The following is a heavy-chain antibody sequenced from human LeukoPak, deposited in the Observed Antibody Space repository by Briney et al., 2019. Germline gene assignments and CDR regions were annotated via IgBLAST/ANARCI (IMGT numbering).Heavy chain of an antibody. CDR2: ISWGGIT. D-gene: IGHD1-26*01. V-gene: IGHV3-43D*03. CDR1: GFTFDDYA. CDR3: ARVYSGSYYRSLDYYYGMDV. J-gene: IGHJ6*02. Sequence: SGGSLRLSCAGSGFTFDDYAMHWVRQAPGKGLEWVSLISWGGITYYADSVKGRFTISRDNSKNTLYLQMNSLRAEDTAVYYCARVYSGSYYRSLDYYYGMDVWGQGTTVTVSS.